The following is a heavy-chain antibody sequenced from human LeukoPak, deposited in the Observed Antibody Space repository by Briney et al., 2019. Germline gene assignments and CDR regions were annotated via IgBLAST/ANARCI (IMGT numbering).Heavy chain of an antibody. CDR1: GFTFSSYS. Sequence: PGGSLRLSCAASGFTFSSYSMNWVRQAPGKGLEWVSSISSSSSYIYYADSVKGRFTISRDNAKNSLYLQMNSLRAEDTAVYYCARGELLRFYYYYMDVWGKGTTVTVSS. D-gene: IGHD1-26*01. CDR2: ISSSSSYI. CDR3: ARGELLRFYYYYMDV. V-gene: IGHV3-21*01. J-gene: IGHJ6*03.